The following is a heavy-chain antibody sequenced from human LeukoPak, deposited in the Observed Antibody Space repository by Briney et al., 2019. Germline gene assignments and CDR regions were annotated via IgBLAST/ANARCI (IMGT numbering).Heavy chain of an antibody. Sequence: GGSLRLSCAASGFTLSRYEMNWVRQAPGKGLEWVSYISSSGGTIYYADSVKGRFTISRDNAKNSLYLQMNSLGAEDTAVYYCARGWNYAFRFDYWGQGTLVTVSS. J-gene: IGHJ4*02. V-gene: IGHV3-48*03. D-gene: IGHD1-7*01. CDR1: GFTLSRYE. CDR2: ISSSGGTI. CDR3: ARGWNYAFRFDY.